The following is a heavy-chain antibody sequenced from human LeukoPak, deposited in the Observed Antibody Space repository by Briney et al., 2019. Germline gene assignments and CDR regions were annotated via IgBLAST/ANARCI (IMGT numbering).Heavy chain of an antibody. CDR2: IHAGNGNA. CDR1: GYTFTSYA. V-gene: IGHV1-3*01. Sequence: GASVMVSCKASGYTFTSYAIHWVRQAPGQRLEWMGWIHAGNGNAKYSQKFQGRVTITAGTSASTAYMELSSLRSEDTAMYYCARDSPYYYDSSGYYYGYFDYWGQGTLVTVSS. J-gene: IGHJ4*02. D-gene: IGHD3-22*01. CDR3: ARDSPYYYDSSGYYYGYFDY.